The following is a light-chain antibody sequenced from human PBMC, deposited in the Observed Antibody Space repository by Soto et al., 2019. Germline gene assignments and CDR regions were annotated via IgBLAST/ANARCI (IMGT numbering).Light chain of an antibody. J-gene: IGKJ4*01. CDR1: QSISSY. Sequence: EIVLTQSPATLSLSPGERATLSCRASQSISSYLAWYQQKPGQAPRLLIYEASNRATGIPPRFSGSGSGTDFTLTISSLEPEDFAVYSCQQRSNWPLTFGGGTKGEVK. CDR3: QQRSNWPLT. CDR2: EAS. V-gene: IGKV3-11*01.